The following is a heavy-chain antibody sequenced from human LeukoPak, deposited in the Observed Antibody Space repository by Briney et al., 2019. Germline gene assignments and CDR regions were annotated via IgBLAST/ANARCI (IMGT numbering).Heavy chain of an antibody. CDR3: ARVTASYGYGYWYFDL. J-gene: IGHJ2*01. V-gene: IGHV4-34*01. CDR1: GGSFSGYY. D-gene: IGHD5-18*01. Sequence: SETLSLTCAVDGGSFSGYYWSWIRQPPGKGLEWIGEINHSGSTNYNPSLKSRVTISVDTSKNQFSLKLSSATAADTAMYYCARVTASYGYGYWYFDLWGRGTLVTVSS. CDR2: INHSGST.